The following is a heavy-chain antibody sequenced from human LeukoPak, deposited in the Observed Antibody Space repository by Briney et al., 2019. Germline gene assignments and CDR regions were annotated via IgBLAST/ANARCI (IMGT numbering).Heavy chain of an antibody. J-gene: IGHJ4*02. V-gene: IGHV3-48*03. CDR1: GFTFSSYE. CDR3: ARDETLYSSTLDY. D-gene: IGHD6-13*01. CDR2: ISSSGSTI. Sequence: GGSLRLSCAASGFTFSSYEMNWVRQAPGKGLEWVSYISSSGSTIYYADSVEGRFTISRDNAKNSLYLQMNSLRAEDTAVYYCARDETLYSSTLDYWGQGTLVTVSS.